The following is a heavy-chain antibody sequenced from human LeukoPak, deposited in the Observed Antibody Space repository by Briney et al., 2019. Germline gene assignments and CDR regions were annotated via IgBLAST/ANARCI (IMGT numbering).Heavy chain of an antibody. V-gene: IGHV3-66*01. CDR3: ARDVRKQGLWS. D-gene: IGHD3-10*01. Sequence: GGSLRLSCAASGFTVSTNYMSWVRQAPGKGLEWVSIIYSGDRTDCADSLKGRFTISRDTSKNTLYLQMGSLRAEDTAVYYCARDVRKQGLWSWGQGTLVTVSS. CDR1: GFTVSTNY. J-gene: IGHJ4*02. CDR2: IYSGDRT.